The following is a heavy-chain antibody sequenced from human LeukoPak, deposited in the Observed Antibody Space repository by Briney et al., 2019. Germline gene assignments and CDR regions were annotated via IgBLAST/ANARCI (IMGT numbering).Heavy chain of an antibody. J-gene: IGHJ4*02. CDR3: ASGPRDYDILTGYYQTLDY. D-gene: IGHD3-9*01. Sequence: SVKVSCKASGGTFSSYAISWVRQAPGQGLEWMGRIIPIFGTANYAQKFQGRVTITTDESTSTAYMELSSLRSEDRAVYYCASGPRDYDILTGYYQTLDYWGQGTLVTVSS. CDR2: IIPIFGTA. V-gene: IGHV1-69*05. CDR1: GGTFSSYA.